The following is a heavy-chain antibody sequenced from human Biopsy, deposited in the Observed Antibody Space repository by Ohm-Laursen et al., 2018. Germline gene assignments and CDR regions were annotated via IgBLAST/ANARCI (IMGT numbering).Heavy chain of an antibody. V-gene: IGHV4-59*11. CDR2: VYYNGNT. Sequence: SETLSLTWAVTYGSISGHFWSWIRQAPGKGLEWIGYVYYNGNTNYSPSLKSRATISLDTSKDRFSLKLTSATAADTAVYYCARLTGDYIWGNWRINHDPFDIWDQGTSVTVSS. CDR3: ARLTGDYIWGNWRINHDPFDI. CDR1: YGSISGHF. J-gene: IGHJ3*02. D-gene: IGHD3-16*01.